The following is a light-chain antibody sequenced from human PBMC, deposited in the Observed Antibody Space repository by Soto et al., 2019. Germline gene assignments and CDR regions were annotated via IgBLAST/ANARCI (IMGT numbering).Light chain of an antibody. CDR3: QQYHTSLS. V-gene: IGKV3-20*01. Sequence: VLTQSPDTLSLSPGERATLSCRASQSLGSMYLAWYQQKRGQTPRLLLYDVSTRATGPPDRFSGSGCGTDFTLTSSRLEPEDFAVYYCQQYHTSLSFAGGTIVELK. J-gene: IGKJ4*01. CDR2: DVS. CDR1: QSLGSMY.